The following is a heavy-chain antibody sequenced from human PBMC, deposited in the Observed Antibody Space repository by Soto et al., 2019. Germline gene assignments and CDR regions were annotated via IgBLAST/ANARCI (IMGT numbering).Heavy chain of an antibody. CDR3: ARGGGVVVQARYWYFDL. CDR2: INHSGST. D-gene: IGHD2-2*01. J-gene: IGHJ2*01. Sequence: QVQLQQWGAGLLKPSETMSLTCAVYGGSFSGYYWSWIRQPPGKGLEWIGEINHSGSTNYNPSLKSRVTISVDTSKNQFSLKLRSVTAADTAVYYCARGGGVVVQARYWYFDLWGRGTLGTVSS. CDR1: GGSFSGYY. V-gene: IGHV4-34*01.